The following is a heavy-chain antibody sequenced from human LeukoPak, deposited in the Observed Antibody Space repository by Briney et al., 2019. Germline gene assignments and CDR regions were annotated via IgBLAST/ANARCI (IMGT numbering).Heavy chain of an antibody. D-gene: IGHD2-2*01. V-gene: IGHV1-24*01. CDR3: ATAAMLLFDY. Sequence: ASVKVSCKASGYTFTSYYMHWVRQAPGQGLEWMGGFDPEDGETIYAQKFQGRVTMTEDTSADTAYMELSSLRSEDTAVYYCATAAMLLFDYWGQGTLVTVSS. CDR1: GYTFTSYY. CDR2: FDPEDGET. J-gene: IGHJ4*02.